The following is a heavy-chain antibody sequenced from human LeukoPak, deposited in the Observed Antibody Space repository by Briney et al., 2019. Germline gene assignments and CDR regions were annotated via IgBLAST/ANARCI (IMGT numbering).Heavy chain of an antibody. CDR2: ISSGSGSSM. D-gene: IGHD3-3*01. Sequence: GGSLRLSCAASGFTFSSYSMNWVRQAPGKGLEWVSYISSGSGSSMYYGDSVKGRFTISRDNARNSLYLQMNTLRTEDTAAYYCARDAASGTNWFDPWGQGTLVTVSS. V-gene: IGHV3-48*01. J-gene: IGHJ5*02. CDR1: GFTFSSYS. CDR3: ARDAASGTNWFDP.